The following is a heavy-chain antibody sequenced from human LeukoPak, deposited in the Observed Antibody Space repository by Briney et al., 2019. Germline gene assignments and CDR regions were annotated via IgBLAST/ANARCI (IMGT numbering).Heavy chain of an antibody. D-gene: IGHD3-16*01. J-gene: IGHJ6*03. CDR1: GFTFSSYA. CDR2: INDNGAGT. Sequence: GGSLRHSCAASGFTFSSYAMSWVRQAPGKGLKWVSTINDNGAGTYYADSVKGRSTISRDNSYNTVSLQMNSLRDEDTGVYYCAKGLRTGVGPYMGYHYYMDVWGKGATVTVSS. CDR3: AKGLRTGVGPYMGYHYYMDV. V-gene: IGHV3-23*01.